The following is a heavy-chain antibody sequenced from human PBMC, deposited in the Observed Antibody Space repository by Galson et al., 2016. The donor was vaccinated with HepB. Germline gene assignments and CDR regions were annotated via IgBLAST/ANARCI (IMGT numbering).Heavy chain of an antibody. CDR3: ARAGHSSGWYPFNFWWFDP. J-gene: IGHJ5*02. CDR2: ISSSSTI. Sequence: SLRLSCAASGFTFSSYSMNWVRQALGKGLEWVSYISSSSTIYYADSVKGRFTISRDNAKNSLYLQMNSLRDEDTAVYYCARAGHSSGWYPFNFWWFDPWGQGTLVTVSS. V-gene: IGHV3-48*02. D-gene: IGHD6-19*01. CDR1: GFTFSSYS.